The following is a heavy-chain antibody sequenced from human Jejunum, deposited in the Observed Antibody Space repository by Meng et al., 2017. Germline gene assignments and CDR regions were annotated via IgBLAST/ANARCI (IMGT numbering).Heavy chain of an antibody. Sequence: GESLKISCVVSGFTFSNYWMSWVRQVPGKGLQWVANIKQDGSEKDYVDSVTGRFTISRDNAKDSLYLEMNSLRAEDTGIYYCARGVVAATGLVNYWGQGTLVTVSS. V-gene: IGHV3-7*01. CDR2: IKQDGSEK. D-gene: IGHD6-13*01. J-gene: IGHJ4*02. CDR3: ARGVVAATGLVNY. CDR1: GFTFSNYW.